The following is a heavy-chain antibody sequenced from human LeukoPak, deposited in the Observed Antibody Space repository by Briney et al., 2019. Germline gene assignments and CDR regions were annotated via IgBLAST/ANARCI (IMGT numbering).Heavy chain of an antibody. J-gene: IGHJ4*02. CDR3: AGWRGSASGSFSGPLDY. CDR2: VSNDARHK. V-gene: IGHV3-30*04. CDR1: GFPFSSYP. Sequence: GRSLRLSCAASGFPFSSYPMHWVRQAPGKGLEWVAIVSNDARHKDYADSVKGRFTISRDNSKNTLYLEMNSLRAEDTALYYCAGWRGSASGSFSGPLDYWGQGTLVTVSS. D-gene: IGHD3-10*01.